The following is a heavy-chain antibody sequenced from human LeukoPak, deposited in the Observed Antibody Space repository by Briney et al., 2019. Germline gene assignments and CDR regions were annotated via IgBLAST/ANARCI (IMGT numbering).Heavy chain of an antibody. CDR3: TSRLTPFYYYDSSVSDAFEC. J-gene: IGHJ3*01. CDR1: GFPFSGSA. CDR2: IRSKANSYAT. Sequence: GGSLRLSCAASGFPFSGSAIHWVRQASGIGLEWLGRIRSKANSYATAYAASVNGRFTISRDDSKNTAYLQMNSLKTEDTAVYYCTSRLTPFYYYDSSVSDAFECWGQGTMVTVSS. V-gene: IGHV3-73*01. D-gene: IGHD3-22*01.